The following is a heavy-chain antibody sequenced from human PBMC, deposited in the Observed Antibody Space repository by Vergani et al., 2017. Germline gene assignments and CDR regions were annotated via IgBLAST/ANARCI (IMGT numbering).Heavy chain of an antibody. D-gene: IGHD1-1*01. CDR1: GGSISSSSYY. Sequence: QLQLQESGPGLVKPSETLSLTCTVSGGSISSSSYYWGWIRQPPGKGLEWIGSIYYSGSTNYNPSLKSRVTTSVDKSKNQFSLKLSSVTAADTAVYYCARVWGTTGTTPSFDYWGQGTLVTVSS. V-gene: IGHV4-39*07. J-gene: IGHJ4*02. CDR3: ARVWGTTGTTPSFDY. CDR2: IYYSGST.